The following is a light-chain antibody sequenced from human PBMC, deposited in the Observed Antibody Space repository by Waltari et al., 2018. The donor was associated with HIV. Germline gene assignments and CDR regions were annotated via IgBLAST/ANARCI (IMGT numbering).Light chain of an antibody. CDR1: TSDVGGYHS. Sequence: QSALTQPAYVSGSPGQSITTSCTGTTSDVGGYHSVSWYQQHPAKAPKIVILDVSNRPSGVSNRFSGSKSGNTASLTISGLQAEDEAYYYCSSYTSSDTVVFGGGTKVTVL. CDR2: DVS. J-gene: IGLJ2*01. CDR3: SSYTSSDTVV. V-gene: IGLV2-14*03.